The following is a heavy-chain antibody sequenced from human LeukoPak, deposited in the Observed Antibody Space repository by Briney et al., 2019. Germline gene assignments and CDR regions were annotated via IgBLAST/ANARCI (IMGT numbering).Heavy chain of an antibody. D-gene: IGHD3-22*01. CDR1: GGSISSGDYY. Sequence: SETLSLTCTVSGGSISSGDYYWTWIRQPPGKGLEWTGYIYYTGSTSYNPSLKSRLTISVDTSKNQFSLKLNSVTAADTAVYYCARDQYYYDTSGYYYYFGHWGQGTLVTVSS. V-gene: IGHV4-30-4*01. CDR3: ARDQYYYDTSGYYYYFGH. J-gene: IGHJ4*02. CDR2: IYYTGST.